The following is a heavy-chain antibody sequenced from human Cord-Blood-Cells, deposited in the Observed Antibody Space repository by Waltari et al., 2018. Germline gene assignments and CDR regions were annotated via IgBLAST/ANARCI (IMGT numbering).Heavy chain of an antibody. Sequence: EVQLLESGGGLVQPGGSLRLSWAACGFTFSSYAISGVGQGPGKGLEWVSAISGSGAITYYADSWKGRFTISRDNSKNTLDLQMNSLRAEYTAVYYCAKDEQLVYKGFDYWGQGSLVTVSS. CDR2: ISGSGAIT. D-gene: IGHD6-6*01. CDR3: AKDEQLVYKGFDY. V-gene: IGHV3-23*01. CDR1: GFTFSSYA. J-gene: IGHJ4*02.